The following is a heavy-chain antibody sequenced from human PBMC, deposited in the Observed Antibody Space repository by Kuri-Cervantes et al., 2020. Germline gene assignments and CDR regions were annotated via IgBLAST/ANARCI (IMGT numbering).Heavy chain of an antibody. CDR2: ISGSGGST. J-gene: IGHJ3*02. D-gene: IGHD7-27*01. Sequence: GESLKISCAASGFTFSSYAMSWARQAPGKGLEWVSAISGSGGSTYYADSVKGRFTISRDNSKNTLYLQMNSLRAEDTAVYYCAKNLMVWGAFDIWGQGTMVTVSS. CDR1: GFTFSSYA. CDR3: AKNLMVWGAFDI. V-gene: IGHV3-23*01.